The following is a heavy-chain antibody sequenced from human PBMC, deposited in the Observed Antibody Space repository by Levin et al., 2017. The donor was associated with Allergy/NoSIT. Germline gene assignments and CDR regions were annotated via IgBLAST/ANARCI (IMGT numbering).Heavy chain of an antibody. CDR3: VRDCGGDCYPY. CDR1: GFTFSVYW. D-gene: IGHD2-21*02. CDR2: IKHDGSEG. Sequence: GESLKISCAASGFTFSVYWMAWVRQAPGKGLEWVANIKHDGSEGHHVGSVRGRFTISRDNARKSLYLQMNSLRVEDTAVYYCVRDCGGDCYPYWGQGTLVTVSS. V-gene: IGHV3-7*01. J-gene: IGHJ4*02.